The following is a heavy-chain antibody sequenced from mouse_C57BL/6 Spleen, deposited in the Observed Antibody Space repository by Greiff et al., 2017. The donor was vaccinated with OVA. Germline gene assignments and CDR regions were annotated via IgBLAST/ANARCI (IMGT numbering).Heavy chain of an antibody. V-gene: IGHV1-76*01. CDR1: GYTFTDYY. Sequence: QVQLQQSGAELVRPGASVKLSCKASGYTFTDYYINWVKQRPGQGLEWIARIYPGSGNTYYNEKFKGKATLTAEKSSSTAYMQLSSLTSEDSAVYFCAREGAYAMDYWGQGTSVTVSS. J-gene: IGHJ4*01. CDR2: IYPGSGNT. CDR3: AREGAYAMDY.